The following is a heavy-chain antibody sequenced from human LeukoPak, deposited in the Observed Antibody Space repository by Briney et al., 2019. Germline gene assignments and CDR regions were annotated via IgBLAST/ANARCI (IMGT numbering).Heavy chain of an antibody. J-gene: IGHJ4*02. V-gene: IGHV3-23*01. CDR1: GFTFNNYA. CDR2: ISGNGGDT. Sequence: RGSLRLSCAASGFTFNNYALSWVRQAPGKGLEWVSAISGNGGDTYYADSVKGRFTVSRDISKSTLYLQMNSLRVEDTAVYYCAKGGKWDVTPFDYWGQGTLVTVSS. CDR3: AKGGKWDVTPFDY. D-gene: IGHD1-26*01.